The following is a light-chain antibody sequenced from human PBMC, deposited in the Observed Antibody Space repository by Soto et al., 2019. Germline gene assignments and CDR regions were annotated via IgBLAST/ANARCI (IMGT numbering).Light chain of an antibody. CDR1: SSDVGAYSY. J-gene: IGLJ1*01. CDR2: DVS. V-gene: IGLV2-14*01. Sequence: QSVLTQPASVSGSPGQSITISCTGTSSDVGAYSYVYWYQQHPGKAPKLIIYDVSDRPSGISNRFSGSKSDNTASLTISGLQAEDEAEYYCSSYTSSRTYVFGTGTKVTVL. CDR3: SSYTSSRTYV.